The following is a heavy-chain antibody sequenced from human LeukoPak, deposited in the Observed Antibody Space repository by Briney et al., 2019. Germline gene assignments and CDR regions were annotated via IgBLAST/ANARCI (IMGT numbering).Heavy chain of an antibody. J-gene: IGHJ4*02. CDR3: ARGSFGSGSYYPWDDF. CDR1: GGSIGSSSYY. V-gene: IGHV4-61*02. D-gene: IGHD3-10*01. CDR2: IYSSGGT. Sequence: PSETLSLTCTVSGGSIGSSSYYWGWIRQPAGKGLEWIGRIYSSGGTSYNPSLESRVTLSVDTSKNQVSLKLSSVTAADTAVYYCARGSFGSGSYYPWDDFWGQGTLVTVSS.